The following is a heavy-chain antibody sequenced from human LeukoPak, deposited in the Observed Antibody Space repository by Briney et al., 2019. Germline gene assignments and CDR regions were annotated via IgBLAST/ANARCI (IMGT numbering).Heavy chain of an antibody. CDR3: ARGGPGTDIVVVVAATSPEYYFDY. J-gene: IGHJ4*02. D-gene: IGHD2-15*01. CDR2: IDHSGST. V-gene: IGHV4-34*01. Sequence: SETLSLTCAVYGGSFSGYYWGWIRQPPGKGLEWIGEIDHSGSTNYNPSLKSRVTISVDTSKNQFSLKLSSVTAADTAVYYCARGGPGTDIVVVVAATSPEYYFDYWGQGTLVTVSS. CDR1: GGSFSGYY.